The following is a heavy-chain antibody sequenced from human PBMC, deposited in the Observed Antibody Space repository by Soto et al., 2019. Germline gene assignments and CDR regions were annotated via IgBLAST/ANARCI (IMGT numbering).Heavy chain of an antibody. D-gene: IGHD5-12*01. CDR2: IYPGDSDT. J-gene: IGHJ4*02. Sequence: GESLKISCKGSAYSFTTYWIGWVRQMPGKGLEWMGIIYPGDSDTRYSPSFQGQVTISADKSFSTAYLQWSSLKATDTAMYYCARTSGGVPTTIDYWGQGTLVTVSS. CDR3: ARTSGGVPTTIDY. V-gene: IGHV5-51*01. CDR1: AYSFTTYW.